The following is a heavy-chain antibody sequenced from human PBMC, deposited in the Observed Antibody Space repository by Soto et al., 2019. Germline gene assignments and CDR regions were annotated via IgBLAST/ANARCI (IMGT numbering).Heavy chain of an antibody. CDR3: ARVLVGSGGYYYYYGMDV. J-gene: IGHJ6*02. V-gene: IGHV1-18*01. CDR2: ISAYNGNT. D-gene: IGHD6-19*01. CDR1: GYTFTSYG. Sequence: ASVKVSCKASGYTFTSYGISWVRQAPGQGLEWMGWISAYNGNTNYAQKLQGRVTMTTDTSTSTAYMELRSLRSDDTAVYYCARVLVGSGGYYYYYGMDVWGQGTTVTVSS.